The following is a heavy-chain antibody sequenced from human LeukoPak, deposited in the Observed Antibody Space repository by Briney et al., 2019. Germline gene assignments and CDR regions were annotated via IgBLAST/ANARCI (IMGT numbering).Heavy chain of an antibody. Sequence: SETLSLTCTVSGGSISSYYWSWIRQPPGKGLEWIGYIYYSGSTNYNPSLKSRVTISVDTSKNQLSLKLSSVTAADTAVYYCATGYCSSTSCPYYYYYYGMDVWGQGTTVTVSS. J-gene: IGHJ6*02. CDR1: GGSISSYY. V-gene: IGHV4-59*01. CDR2: IYYSGST. D-gene: IGHD2-2*03. CDR3: ATGYCSSTSCPYYYYYYGMDV.